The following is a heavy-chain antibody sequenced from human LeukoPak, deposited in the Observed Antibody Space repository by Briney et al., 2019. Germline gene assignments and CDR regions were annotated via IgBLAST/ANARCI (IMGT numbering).Heavy chain of an antibody. Sequence: PGGSLRLSCAASGFTFSSYAMHWVRQAPGKGLEWVAVISYDGSNKYYADSVKGRFTISRDNSKNTLYLQMNSPRAEDTAVYYCARREVVVVYGMDVWGQGTTVTVSS. V-gene: IGHV3-30-3*01. CDR2: ISYDGSNK. J-gene: IGHJ6*02. CDR3: ARREVVVVYGMDV. D-gene: IGHD2-15*01. CDR1: GFTFSSYA.